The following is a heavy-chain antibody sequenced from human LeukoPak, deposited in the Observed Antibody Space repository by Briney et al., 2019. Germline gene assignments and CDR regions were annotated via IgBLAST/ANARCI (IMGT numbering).Heavy chain of an antibody. V-gene: IGHV3-21*04. Sequence: PGGSLRLSCAASGFTFSSYSMNWVRQAPGKGLEWVSSISSSSSYIYYADSVKGRFTISRDNSKNTLYLQMNSLRAEDTAVYYCAKAEIAAAGTYYYGMDVWGQGTTVTVSS. J-gene: IGHJ6*02. CDR3: AKAEIAAAGTYYYGMDV. CDR1: GFTFSSYS. CDR2: ISSSSSYI. D-gene: IGHD6-13*01.